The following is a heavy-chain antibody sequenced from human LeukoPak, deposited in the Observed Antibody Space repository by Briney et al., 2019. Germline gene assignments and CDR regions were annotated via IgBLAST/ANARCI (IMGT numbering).Heavy chain of an antibody. Sequence: GRSLRLSCAASGFTFSSYAMHWVRQAPGKGLEWVAVISYDGSNKYYADSVKGRFTISRDNSKNTLYLQMNSLRAEDTAVYYCARGLLWFGEAIDYWGRGTLVTVSS. CDR3: ARGLLWFGEAIDY. CDR1: GFTFSSYA. CDR2: ISYDGSNK. V-gene: IGHV3-30-3*01. J-gene: IGHJ4*02. D-gene: IGHD3-10*01.